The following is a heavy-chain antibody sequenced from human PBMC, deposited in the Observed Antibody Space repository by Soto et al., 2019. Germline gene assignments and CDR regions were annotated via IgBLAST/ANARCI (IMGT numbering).Heavy chain of an antibody. D-gene: IGHD3-9*01. CDR1: GGTFSSYA. J-gene: IGHJ4*02. Sequence: ASVKVSCKASGGTFSSYAISWVRQAPGQGLEWMGGIIPIFGTANYAQKFQGRVTITADESTSTAYMELSSLRSEDTAVYYCARDDKTYYDILTGYFGYWGQGTLVTVSS. CDR2: IIPIFGTA. CDR3: ARDDKTYYDILTGYFGY. V-gene: IGHV1-69*13.